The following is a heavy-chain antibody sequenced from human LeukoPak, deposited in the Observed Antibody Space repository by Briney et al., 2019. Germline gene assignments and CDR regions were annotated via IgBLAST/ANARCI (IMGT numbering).Heavy chain of an antibody. CDR2: IKQDGSEK. V-gene: IGHV3-7*01. Sequence: PGESLRLTCTASGFTFSSYCMSWIRQAPGKGLEWVANIKQDGSEKYYVDSVKGRFTISRDNAKYSLYLQMNSLIAEDSVVYYCARVGYCRSTGCSAYYYYMGVWGKGTTVTVCS. D-gene: IGHD2-2*01. CDR1: GFTFSSYC. J-gene: IGHJ6*03. CDR3: ARVGYCRSTGCSAYYYYMGV.